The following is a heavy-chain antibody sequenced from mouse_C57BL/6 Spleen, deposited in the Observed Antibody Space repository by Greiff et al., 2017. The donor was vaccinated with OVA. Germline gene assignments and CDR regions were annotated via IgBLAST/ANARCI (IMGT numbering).Heavy chain of an antibody. V-gene: IGHV2-9*01. J-gene: IGHJ3*01. Sequence: VKLVESGPGLVAPSQCLSITCTASGFSFTSYGVDWVRQPPGKGLEWLGVIWGGGSTNYNSALISRLSISKDNSKSQVFLKMSSLQTDDTAMYYCAKIGYGSSWFAYWGQGTLVTVSA. CDR3: AKIGYGSSWFAY. CDR2: IWGGGST. D-gene: IGHD1-1*01. CDR1: GFSFTSYG.